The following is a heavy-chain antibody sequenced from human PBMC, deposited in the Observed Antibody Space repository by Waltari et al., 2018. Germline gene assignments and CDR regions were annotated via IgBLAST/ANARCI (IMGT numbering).Heavy chain of an antibody. CDR3: ARGLACVGGGACDI. V-gene: IGHV3-53*02. Sequence: EVQLVETGGGLIQPGGSLRLSCAASGFTVSSNYMSWVRQAPGKWLEWVSVIYSGGRTYYASVVKGRVTVSRDKYKNTRYIHMKSVRAEDTAVDDCARGLACVGGGACDIWGQGTMVTVSS. D-gene: IGHD3-16*01. CDR2: IYSGGRT. J-gene: IGHJ3*02. CDR1: GFTVSSNY.